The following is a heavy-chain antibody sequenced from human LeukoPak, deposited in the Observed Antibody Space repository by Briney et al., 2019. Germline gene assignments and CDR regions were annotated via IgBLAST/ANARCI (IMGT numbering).Heavy chain of an antibody. D-gene: IGHD3-16*01. J-gene: IGHJ6*02. CDR1: GFTFSSYS. CDR3: ANAFGDYYYGMDV. CDR2: ISRSSTYI. Sequence: PGGSLGLSCAASGFTFSSYSMNWVRQAPGKGLEWVSSISRSSTYIYYADSVKGRFTISRDNAKNSLYLQMNSLRAEDTAVYYCANAFGDYYYGMDVWGQGTTVTVSS. V-gene: IGHV3-21*04.